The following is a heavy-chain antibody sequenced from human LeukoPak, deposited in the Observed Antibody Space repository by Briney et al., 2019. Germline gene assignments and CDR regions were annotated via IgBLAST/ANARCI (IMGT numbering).Heavy chain of an antibody. CDR1: GFTXSSYA. Sequence: RXSCXXSGFTXSSYAMSWVRQAPGKGLEWVSAISGSGGSTYYADSVKGRFTISRDNSKNTLYLQMNSLRAEDTAVYYCAKEGGRIEMEIYYYYGMDVWGQGATVTVSS. CDR3: AKEGGRIEMEIYYYYGMDV. D-gene: IGHD5-24*01. CDR2: ISGSGGST. J-gene: IGHJ6*02. V-gene: IGHV3-23*01.